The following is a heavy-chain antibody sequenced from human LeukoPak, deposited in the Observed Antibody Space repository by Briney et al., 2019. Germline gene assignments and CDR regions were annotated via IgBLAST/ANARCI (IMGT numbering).Heavy chain of an antibody. V-gene: IGHV3-7*01. D-gene: IGHD3/OR15-3a*01. CDR3: ARAQWTAFDYYYYMDV. J-gene: IGHJ6*03. CDR1: GFTFSRYW. CDR2: IKVDGSEK. Sequence: GGSLRLSCAVSGFTFSRYWMTWVRQAPGKGLEWVANIKVDGSEKYYVDAVKGRFTISRDNAKDSLYLQMNGLRAEDTAIYYCARAQWTAFDYYYYMDVWGKGTAVTVSS.